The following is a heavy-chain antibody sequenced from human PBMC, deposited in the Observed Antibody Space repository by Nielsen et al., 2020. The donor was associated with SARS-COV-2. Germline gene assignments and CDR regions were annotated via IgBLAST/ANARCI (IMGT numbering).Heavy chain of an antibody. CDR2: IDPSDSYT. Sequence: GESLKISCKGSGYSFTSYWISWVRQMPGKGLEWMGRIDPSDSYTNYSPSFQGHVTISADKSISTAYLQWSSLKASDTAMYYCARLRLGYDYVWGSQVVDYWGQGTLVTVSS. V-gene: IGHV5-10-1*01. D-gene: IGHD3-16*01. CDR1: GYSFTSYW. CDR3: ARLRLGYDYVWGSQVVDY. J-gene: IGHJ4*02.